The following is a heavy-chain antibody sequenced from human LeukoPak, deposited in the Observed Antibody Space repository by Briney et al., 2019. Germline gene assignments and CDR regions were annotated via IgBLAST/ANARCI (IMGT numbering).Heavy chain of an antibody. V-gene: IGHV3-7*01. CDR1: GFNFDNFW. CDR3: AGLGITMIGGV. Sequence: GGSLRLSCAASGFNFDNFWMSWVRQAPGKGLEWVANIREDGGKQNYVDSVKGRFTISRDNAKNSLYLQMNSLRAEDTAVYYCAGLGITMIGGVWGKGTTVTISS. CDR2: IREDGGKQ. D-gene: IGHD3-10*02. J-gene: IGHJ6*04.